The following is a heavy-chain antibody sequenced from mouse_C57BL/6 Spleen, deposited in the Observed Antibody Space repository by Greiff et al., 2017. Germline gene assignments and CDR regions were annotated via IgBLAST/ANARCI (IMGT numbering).Heavy chain of an antibody. CDR3: TRKRYWYFDV. CDR2: ISSGGDYI. Sequence: EVMLVESGEGLVKPGGSLKLSCAASGFTFSSYAMSWVRQTPEKRLEWVAYISSGGDYIYYADTVKGRFTISRDTARNTLYLQMSSLKSEDTAMYYCTRKRYWYFDVWGTGTTVTVSS. J-gene: IGHJ1*03. CDR1: GFTFSSYA. V-gene: IGHV5-9-1*02.